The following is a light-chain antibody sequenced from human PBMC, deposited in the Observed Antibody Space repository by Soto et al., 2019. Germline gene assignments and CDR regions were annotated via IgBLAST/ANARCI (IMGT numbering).Light chain of an antibody. CDR3: QQYDIATG. CDR1: ESVSTN. V-gene: IGKV3-15*01. J-gene: IGKJ4*01. Sequence: EIVMTQSPATLSVSPGERATLSCRASESVSTNLAWYQHKPGQAPRLLIYAASTRATGIPARFSGSGSRTEFTLTISSLQSEDFAVYYCQQYDIATGFGGGTKVELK. CDR2: AAS.